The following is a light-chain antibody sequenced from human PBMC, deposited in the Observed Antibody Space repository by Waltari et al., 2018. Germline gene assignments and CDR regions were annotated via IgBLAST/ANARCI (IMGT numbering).Light chain of an antibody. V-gene: IGLV2-14*01. CDR2: DVT. Sequence: QSALTQPASVSGSPGQSITISCTGTSSDVGGYNYVFWYQQYPGKAPKLMIYDVTKRPSGVSNRFSGSKSGNTASLTISGLQAEDEADYYCSSYTSSTTFVFGGGTKLTVL. J-gene: IGLJ3*02. CDR3: SSYTSSTTFV. CDR1: SSDVGGYNY.